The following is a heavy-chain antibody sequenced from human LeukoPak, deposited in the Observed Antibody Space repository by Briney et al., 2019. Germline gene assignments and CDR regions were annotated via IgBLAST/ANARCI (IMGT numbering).Heavy chain of an antibody. V-gene: IGHV2-5*02. D-gene: IGHD4-23*01. CDR1: GFSLTSSGVG. CDR2: IYWDDDE. Sequence: SGPALVKPTQTLTLTCTFSGFSLTSSGVGVGWIRQPPGKALEWVALIYWDDDERSSPSLRSRLTITKDTSKNQVVLTLTSMDPVDTATYYCAHTFADGGKRSFDYWGQGTLVTVSS. CDR3: AHTFADGGKRSFDY. J-gene: IGHJ4*02.